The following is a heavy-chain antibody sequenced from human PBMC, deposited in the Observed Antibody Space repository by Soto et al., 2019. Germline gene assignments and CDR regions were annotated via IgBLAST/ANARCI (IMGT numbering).Heavy chain of an antibody. CDR1: GYTFTSYA. V-gene: IGHV1-3*01. D-gene: IGHD4-17*01. J-gene: IGHJ3*02. CDR3: ARDSYSDTRSLRVVTFDI. CDR2: INAGNGNT. Sequence: QVQLVQSGAEVKKPGASVKVSCKASGYTFTSYAMHWVRQAPGQRLEWMGWINAGNGNTKYSQKFQGRVTITRDTSASTAYMELSSLRSEDTAVYYCARDSYSDTRSLRVVTFDIWGQGTMVTVSS.